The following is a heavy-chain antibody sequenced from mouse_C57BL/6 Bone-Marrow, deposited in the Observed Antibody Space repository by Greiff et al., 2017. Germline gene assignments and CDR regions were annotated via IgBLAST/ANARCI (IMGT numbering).Heavy chain of an antibody. Sequence: EVMLVESGGGLVKPGGSLKLSCAASGFTFSSYAMSWVRQTPEKRLEWVATISDGGSYTYYPDNVKGRFTISRDNAKNNLYLQMSHLKSEDTAMYYCARYGNYVCFDYWGQGTTLTVSS. D-gene: IGHD2-10*02. V-gene: IGHV5-4*03. J-gene: IGHJ2*01. CDR3: ARYGNYVCFDY. CDR2: ISDGGSYT. CDR1: GFTFSSYA.